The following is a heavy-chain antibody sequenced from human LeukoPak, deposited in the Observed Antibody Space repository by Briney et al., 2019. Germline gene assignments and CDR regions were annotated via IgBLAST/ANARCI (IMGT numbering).Heavy chain of an antibody. CDR3: ARVIAVAGPNYSDY. J-gene: IGHJ4*02. V-gene: IGHV3-21*01. Sequence: PGGSLRLSCAASGFTFSDYSMNWVRQAPGKGLEWVSSISSSHGYIYYADSVKGRFTIPRDNAKNSLYLQMNSLRAEDTAVYYCARVIAVAGPNYSDYWGQGTLVTVSS. CDR1: GFTFSDYS. CDR2: ISSSHGYI. D-gene: IGHD6-19*01.